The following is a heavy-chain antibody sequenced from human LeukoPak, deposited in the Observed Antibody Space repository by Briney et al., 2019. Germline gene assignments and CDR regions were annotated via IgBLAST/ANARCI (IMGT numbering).Heavy chain of an antibody. CDR1: GYTFTSYY. J-gene: IGHJ5*02. D-gene: IGHD6-19*01. V-gene: IGHV1-46*01. Sequence: ASVKVSCKASGYTFTSYYMHWVRQAPGQGLEWMGIINPSGGSTSYAQKFQGRVTMTRDMSTSTVYMELSSLRSEDTAVYYCARVISGWALFSWGQGTLVTVSS. CDR3: ARVISGWALFS. CDR2: INPSGGST.